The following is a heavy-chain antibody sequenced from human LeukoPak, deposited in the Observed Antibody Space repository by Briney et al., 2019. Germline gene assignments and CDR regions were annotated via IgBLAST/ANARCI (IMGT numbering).Heavy chain of an antibody. CDR3: ASDTLSEIYDLGALEI. CDR2: IYTSGST. V-gene: IGHV4-4*07. J-gene: IGHJ3*02. Sequence: SETLSLTCTVSGGSISSYYWSWIRQPAGKGLEWIGRIYTSGSTNYNPSLKSRVTMSVDTSKNQFSLKLSSVTAADTAVYYCASDTLSEIYDLGALEIWGQGTMVSVSS. CDR1: GGSISSYY. D-gene: IGHD3-22*01.